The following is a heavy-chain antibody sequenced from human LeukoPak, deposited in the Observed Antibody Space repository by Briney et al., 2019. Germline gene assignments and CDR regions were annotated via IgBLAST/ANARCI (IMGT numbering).Heavy chain of an antibody. CDR3: ARVTSLTGTILDS. CDR1: GFTFSSCW. CDR2: INSDGSST. Sequence: GGSLRLSCAASGFTFSSCWMHWVRQDPGKGLVWVARINSDGSSTSYADSVKGRFTISSDNAKNTLYLQMSSLRVEDTAVYYCARVTSLTGTILDSWGQGTLVTVFS. V-gene: IGHV3-74*01. J-gene: IGHJ4*02. D-gene: IGHD1-7*01.